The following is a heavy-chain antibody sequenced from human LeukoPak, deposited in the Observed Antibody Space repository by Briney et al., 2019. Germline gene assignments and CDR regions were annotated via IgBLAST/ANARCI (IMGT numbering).Heavy chain of an antibody. CDR3: ARECQPGIAALC. J-gene: IGHJ4*02. CDR1: GGSISSDS. Sequence: PSETLSLTCTVSGGSISSDSWSWIRQPPGKGLEWIGYIYYRGSTNYNPSLESRVTISVDTYKNQFSLKLRSVTAADTAVYFCARECQPGIAALCWGQGTLVTVSS. CDR2: IYYRGST. V-gene: IGHV4-59*01. D-gene: IGHD6-13*01.